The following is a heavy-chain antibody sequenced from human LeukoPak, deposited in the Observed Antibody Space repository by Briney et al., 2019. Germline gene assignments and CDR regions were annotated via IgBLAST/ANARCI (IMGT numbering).Heavy chain of an antibody. J-gene: IGHJ4*02. CDR3: ARAGDRSSWTYDY. Sequence: PGGSLRLSCAASGFTFSNSWMHWVRQAPGKGLVWVSRVSSDGSTTTYADSVKGRFTISRDNAKNTLYLQMNSLSAEDTAVYYCARAGDRSSWTYDYWGQGTLVTVSS. CDR1: GFTFSNSW. D-gene: IGHD6-13*01. CDR2: VSSDGSTT. V-gene: IGHV3-74*01.